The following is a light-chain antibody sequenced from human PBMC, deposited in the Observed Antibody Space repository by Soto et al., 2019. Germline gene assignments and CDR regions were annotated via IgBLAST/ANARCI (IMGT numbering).Light chain of an antibody. Sequence: QSVLTQPASVSGSPGQSITISCTGTSSDVGGYNYVSWYQQHPGKAPKLMIYDVSNWPSGVSNRFSGAKSGNTASLTISGLQAEDEADYYCSSYTSSSTLDVVFGGGTKRTVL. CDR1: SSDVGGYNY. J-gene: IGLJ2*01. CDR2: DVS. CDR3: SSYTSSSTLDVV. V-gene: IGLV2-14*01.